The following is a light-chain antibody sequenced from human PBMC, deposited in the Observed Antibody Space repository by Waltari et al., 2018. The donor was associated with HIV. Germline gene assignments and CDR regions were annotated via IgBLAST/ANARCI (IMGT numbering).Light chain of an antibody. Sequence: QSALTQPPSASGSPGQSITISCSGTNSDIVNSEYVAWYQQHPGKPPKLIISEVNKRPAGVPNRCSGSKSCNTASLTVSGLQAEDEADYYCSSSAGTNDFFVLFGGGTKLTVL. CDR1: NSDIVNSEY. CDR2: EVN. CDR3: SSSAGTNDFFVL. V-gene: IGLV2-8*01. J-gene: IGLJ2*01.